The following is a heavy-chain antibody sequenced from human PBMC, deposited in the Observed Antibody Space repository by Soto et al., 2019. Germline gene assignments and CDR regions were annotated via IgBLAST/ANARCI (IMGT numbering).Heavy chain of an antibody. J-gene: IGHJ4*02. CDR1: GFIFSIYA. D-gene: IGHD2-15*01. V-gene: IGHV3-23*01. CDR2: MSGSSGGT. CDR3: ARKGYCSGGSCFALDH. Sequence: GGSLRLSCAASGFIFSIYAMSWVRHAPGKGLEWVSAMSGSSGGTYYADSVKGRFTISRDNSKNTLYLQLNSLRAEDTALYYCARKGYCSGGSCFALDHWGQGTLVTVSS.